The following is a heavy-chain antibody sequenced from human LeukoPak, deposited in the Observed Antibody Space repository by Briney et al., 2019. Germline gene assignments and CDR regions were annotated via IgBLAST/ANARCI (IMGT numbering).Heavy chain of an antibody. CDR1: GYTFTGYY. V-gene: IGHV1-2*02. CDR2: INPNSGGT. Sequence: ASVKVSCKASGYTFTGYYMHWVRQAPGQGLEWMGWINPNSGGTNYAQKFQGRVTMTRDTSISTAYMGLSRLRSDDTAVYYCAGTTIFGVVIINALDYWGQGTLVTVSS. CDR3: AGTTIFGVVIINALDY. J-gene: IGHJ4*02. D-gene: IGHD3-3*01.